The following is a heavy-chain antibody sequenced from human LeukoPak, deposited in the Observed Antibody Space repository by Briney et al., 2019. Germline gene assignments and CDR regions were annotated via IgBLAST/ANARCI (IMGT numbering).Heavy chain of an antibody. CDR3: ARDDSSSSGGYGMDV. CDR1: GGSISSYY. D-gene: IGHD6-6*01. J-gene: IGHJ6*02. Sequence: SETLSLTCTVSGGSISSYYWSWIRQPPGKGLEWIGYIYYSGSTNYNPSLKSRVTISVDTSKNQFSLKLSPVTAADTAVYYCARDDSSSSGGYGMDVWGQGTTVTVSS. CDR2: IYYSGST. V-gene: IGHV4-59*01.